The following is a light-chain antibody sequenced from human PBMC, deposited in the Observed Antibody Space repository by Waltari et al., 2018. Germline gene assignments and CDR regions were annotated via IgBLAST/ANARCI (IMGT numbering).Light chain of an antibody. V-gene: IGKV3-11*01. J-gene: IGKJ3*01. CDR1: QSINGY. CDR2: DTS. Sequence: EIVLTQSPATLSLSPGERATLSCRASQSINGYLAWYQQKPGQAPRLLIYDTSNRATGIPAMFSGSGSGTDFTLNISSLEPEDFAVYYCQHRSNWPPLFAFGPGTKVDLK. CDR3: QHRSNWPPLFA.